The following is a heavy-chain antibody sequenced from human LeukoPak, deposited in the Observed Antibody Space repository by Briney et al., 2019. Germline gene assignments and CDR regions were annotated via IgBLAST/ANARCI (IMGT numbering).Heavy chain of an antibody. Sequence: SETLSLTCTVSGGSISSGGYYWSWIRQHPGKGLEWIGYIYYSGSTYYNPSLKSRVTISVDTSKNQFSLKLSSVTAADTAVYYCAKLRYCTTISCYDAFDMWGQGTMVTVSS. D-gene: IGHD2-2*01. V-gene: IGHV4-31*03. CDR2: IYYSGST. J-gene: IGHJ3*02. CDR3: AKLRYCTTISCYDAFDM. CDR1: GGSISSGGYY.